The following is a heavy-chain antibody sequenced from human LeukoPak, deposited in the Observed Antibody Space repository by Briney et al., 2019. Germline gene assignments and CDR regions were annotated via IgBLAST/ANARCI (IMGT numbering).Heavy chain of an antibody. V-gene: IGHV1-18*01. CDR1: GYTFTSYG. CDR3: ARAYCGGDCYPDY. Sequence: ASVKVPCKASGYTFTSYGISWVRQAPGQGLVWMGWISAYNGNTNYAQKLQGRVTMTTDTSTSTVYMELSSLRSEDTAVYYCARAYCGGDCYPDYWGQGTLVTVSS. D-gene: IGHD2-21*02. CDR2: ISAYNGNT. J-gene: IGHJ4*02.